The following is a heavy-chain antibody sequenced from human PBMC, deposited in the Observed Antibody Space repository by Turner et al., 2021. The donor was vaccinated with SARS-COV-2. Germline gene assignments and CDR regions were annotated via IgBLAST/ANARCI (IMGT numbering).Heavy chain of an antibody. D-gene: IGHD3-3*01. V-gene: IGHV3-30*04. CDR2: ISYDGSNK. CDR1: GFTFSSYA. J-gene: IGHJ6*02. Sequence: QVQLVESGGGVVQPGRSLRLSCAASGFTFSSYAMHWVRQAPGKGLEWVAVISYDGSNKFYAGSVKGRITISRDNSKNTLYLQMNSLRAEDTAVYYCARDRVDYGMDVWGQGTTVTVSS. CDR3: ARDRVDYGMDV.